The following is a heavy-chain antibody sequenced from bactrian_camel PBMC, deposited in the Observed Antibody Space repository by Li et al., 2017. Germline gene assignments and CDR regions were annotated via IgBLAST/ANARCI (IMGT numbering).Heavy chain of an antibody. V-gene: IGHV3S63*01. D-gene: IGHD5*01. Sequence: LVESGGDSVQDGGSLRLSCTASGFTLDDSDMAWYRQAQGAACELVSSISTDGSTYYLGSVKGRFAISRDNAKNTVYLQMNSLKLEDTAVYYCVIPGVRDSEGVENNYWG. CDR3: VIPGVRDSEGVENNY. CDR2: ISTDGST. CDR1: GFTLDDSD. J-gene: IGHJ4*01.